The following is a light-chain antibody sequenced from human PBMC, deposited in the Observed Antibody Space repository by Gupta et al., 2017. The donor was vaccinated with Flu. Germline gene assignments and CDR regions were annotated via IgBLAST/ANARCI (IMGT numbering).Light chain of an antibody. J-gene: IGLJ3*02. V-gene: IGLV1-40*01. CDR1: SSDIGAGFD. CDR3: QSYYSSLSGSV. Sequence: QSVLTQPPSVSGAPGQRLTISCTGSSSDIGAGFDVHWYQQLPGTAPKLLIYGNNNRPSGVPDRFSGSKSGTSAYLAITGLQAEDEADYYCQSYYSSLSGSVFGGGTKLTV. CDR2: GNN.